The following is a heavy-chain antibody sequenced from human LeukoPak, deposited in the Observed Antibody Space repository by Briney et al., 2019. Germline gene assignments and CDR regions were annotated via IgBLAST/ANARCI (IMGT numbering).Heavy chain of an antibody. V-gene: IGHV4-61*08. D-gene: IGHD5-18*01. CDR3: ARGYSFALYYFDY. Sequence: SETLSLTCTVSGGSISSGGYYWSWIRQPPGKGLEWIGYIYSSGSTSYNPSLKSRVTISVDTSENQFSLKLRSVTAADTAKYYCARGYSFALYYFDYWGQGPLVTVSS. J-gene: IGHJ4*02. CDR1: GGSISSGGYY. CDR2: IYSSGST.